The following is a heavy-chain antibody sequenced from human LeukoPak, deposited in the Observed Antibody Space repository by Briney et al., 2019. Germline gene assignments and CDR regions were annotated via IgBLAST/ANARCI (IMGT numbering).Heavy chain of an antibody. CDR1: GGSISSGPYY. V-gene: IGHV4-39*07. Sequence: SETLSLTCTVSGGSISSGPYYWGWIRQPPGKGLEWIANIYYSGTTYYNPSLKSRVTISVDTSKNQFSLKLSSVTAADTAVYYCARLRTYFGWIIDYWGQGTLVTVSS. CDR2: IYYSGTT. CDR3: ARLRTYFGWIIDY. J-gene: IGHJ4*02. D-gene: IGHD1-26*01.